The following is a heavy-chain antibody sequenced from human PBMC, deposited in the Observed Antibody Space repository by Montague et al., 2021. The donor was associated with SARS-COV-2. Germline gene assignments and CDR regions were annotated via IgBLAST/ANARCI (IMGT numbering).Heavy chain of an antibody. CDR2: IYSGDST. Sequence: SLRLSCAASGFTVRRNYMSWVRQAPGKGLEWVSVIYSGDSTYYADSVKGRFTISRDNSKNTLYLQMNSLRAEDTAVYYCAARARYYYDMDVWGQGTTVTVSS. V-gene: IGHV3-66*01. CDR1: GFTVRRNY. CDR3: AARARYYYDMDV. J-gene: IGHJ6*02.